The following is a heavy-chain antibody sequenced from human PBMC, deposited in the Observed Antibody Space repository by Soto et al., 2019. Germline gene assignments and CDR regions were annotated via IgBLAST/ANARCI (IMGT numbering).Heavy chain of an antibody. J-gene: IGHJ3*01. Sequence: EVHLVQSGTEVKKPGESLRISCQGSGYTFTDHWISWVRQMPGKGLQWVGRIDPSDAFTLYSASVEGHVSLSVDKSSISAYLKWNSLRASDSGMYYCAREDDPQYSHSMWGQGTMVTVSS. CDR3: AREDDPQYSHSM. CDR1: GYTFTDHW. CDR2: IDPSDAFT. V-gene: IGHV5-10-1*03. D-gene: IGHD2-15*01.